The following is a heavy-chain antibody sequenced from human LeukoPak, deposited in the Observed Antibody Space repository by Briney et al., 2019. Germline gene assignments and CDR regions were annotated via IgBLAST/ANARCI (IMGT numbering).Heavy chain of an antibody. CDR1: GYTFTSYA. Sequence: GASVKVSCKASGYTFTSYAMNWVRQAPGQGLEWMGWINTNTGNPTYAQGFTGRFVFSLDTSVSTAYLQISSLKAEDTAVYYCARALADFWSGYYPKYDYWGQGTLVTVSS. CDR3: ARALADFWSGYYPKYDY. V-gene: IGHV7-4-1*02. CDR2: INTNTGNP. J-gene: IGHJ4*02. D-gene: IGHD3-3*01.